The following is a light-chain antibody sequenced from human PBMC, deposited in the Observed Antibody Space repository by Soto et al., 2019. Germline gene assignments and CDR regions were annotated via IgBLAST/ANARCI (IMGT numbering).Light chain of an antibody. J-gene: IGKJ1*01. V-gene: IGKV3-20*01. CDR3: QQYGSSRT. Sequence: EIVLTQSPGTLSLSPGERATLSCRASQSVSRHLAWYQQKPGQAPRLLIYGASSRATGIPDRFSGSGSGTDFTLTISRLEPEDFAVYYCQQYGSSRTFGQGTKVDIK. CDR2: GAS. CDR1: QSVSRH.